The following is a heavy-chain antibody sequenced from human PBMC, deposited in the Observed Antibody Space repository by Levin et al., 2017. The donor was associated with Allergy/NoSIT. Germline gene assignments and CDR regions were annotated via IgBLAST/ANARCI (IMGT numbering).Heavy chain of an antibody. CDR2: ISYDGKKK. V-gene: IGHV3-30*03. CDR1: GLTFSSYG. D-gene: IGHD2-21*01. CDR3: AAIVGSTAYFDY. Sequence: PGGSLRLACEVSGLTFSSYGMHWVRQAPGKGLEWVAGISYDGKKKNYADSVKGRFSISRDNSKNTAYLQMDSLTSEDTAVFSCAAIVGSTAYFDYWGQGTLVTVPS. J-gene: IGHJ4*02.